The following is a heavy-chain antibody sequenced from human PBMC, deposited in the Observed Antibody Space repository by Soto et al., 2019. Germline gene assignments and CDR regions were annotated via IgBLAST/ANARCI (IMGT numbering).Heavy chain of an antibody. V-gene: IGHV3-21*01. Sequence: GGSLRLSCSASGFTFSNYAMHWVRQAPGKGLEYVSSIGSGSSNPYYADSVKGRFTISRDNAKNSLYLQMNSLRAEDTAVYYYAREGIAAAGTRIGFDYWGQGTLVTVSS. CDR2: IGSGSSNP. D-gene: IGHD6-13*01. CDR1: GFTFSNYA. CDR3: AREGIAAAGTRIGFDY. J-gene: IGHJ4*02.